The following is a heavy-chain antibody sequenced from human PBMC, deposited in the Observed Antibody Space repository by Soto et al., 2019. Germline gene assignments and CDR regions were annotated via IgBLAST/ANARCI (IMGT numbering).Heavy chain of an antibody. Sequence: QVQLQESGPGLVKPSETLSLTCTVSDDSSSSYKWSWIRQPPGRRLEWIGYIDSSGGTSYNPSLQSRVTISVATSTKQFSLKRSSVTAADTAVYYCVRQGFGRLHGLVDVWGQGTTVTVSS. V-gene: IGHV4-59*08. CDR2: IDSSGGT. CDR3: VRQGFGRLHGLVDV. D-gene: IGHD3-10*01. CDR1: DDSSSSYK. J-gene: IGHJ6*02.